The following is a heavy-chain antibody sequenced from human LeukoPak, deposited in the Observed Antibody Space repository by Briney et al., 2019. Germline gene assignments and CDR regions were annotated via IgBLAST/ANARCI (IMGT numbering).Heavy chain of an antibody. CDR1: GFTFSSYA. CDR3: ATAGITGTNWFDP. D-gene: IGHD1/OR15-1a*01. V-gene: IGHV3-30*01. J-gene: IGHJ5*02. Sequence: GGSLRLSCAASGFTFSSYAMHWVRQAPGKGLEWVAVISYDGSNKYYADSVKGRFTISRDNSKNTLYLQMNSLRAEDTAVYYCATAGITGTNWFDPWGQGTLVTVYS. CDR2: ISYDGSNK.